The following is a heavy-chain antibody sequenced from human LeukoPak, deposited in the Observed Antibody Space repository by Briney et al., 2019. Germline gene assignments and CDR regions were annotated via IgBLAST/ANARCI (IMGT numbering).Heavy chain of an antibody. CDR2: IWYDGSNK. CDR3: ARALYYDSSGYLFD. D-gene: IGHD3-22*01. Sequence: GGSLRLSCAASGFTFSSYGMHWVRQAPGKGLEWVAVIWYDGSNKYYADSVKGRFSISRDNSKNTLYLQMNSLRAEDTAVYYCARALYYDSSGYLFDWGQGTLVTVSS. V-gene: IGHV3-33*01. CDR1: GFTFSSYG. J-gene: IGHJ4*02.